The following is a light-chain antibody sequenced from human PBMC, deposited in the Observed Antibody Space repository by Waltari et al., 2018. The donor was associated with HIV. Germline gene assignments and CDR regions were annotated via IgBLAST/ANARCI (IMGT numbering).Light chain of an antibody. Sequence: QSVLTQPPSASGTPGQRVTFSCSGSSSNIGSNPVDWYQKLPGTAPRLLIYNNKPRPSGVPDRFSGSKSGTSASLAISGLQSEDEADYYCAAWDDSLNGHVLFGGGTKLTVL. CDR3: AAWDDSLNGHVL. J-gene: IGLJ2*01. CDR1: SSNIGSNP. CDR2: NNK. V-gene: IGLV1-44*01.